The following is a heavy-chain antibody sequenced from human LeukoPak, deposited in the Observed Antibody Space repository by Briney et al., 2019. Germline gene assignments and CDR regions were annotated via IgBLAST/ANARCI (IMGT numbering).Heavy chain of an antibody. Sequence: PSETLSLTCTVSGGSISDSNYYWGWIRQPPGRGLEWIGNIYYRGNTFYSPSLKSRVTVSVDTSKNQLSLKLNSVTAADTAIYYCARQSTIAAAKIDPWGQGSLVTVSS. CDR3: ARQSTIAAAKIDP. V-gene: IGHV4-39*01. J-gene: IGHJ5*02. CDR2: IYYRGNT. CDR1: GGSISDSNYY. D-gene: IGHD6-25*01.